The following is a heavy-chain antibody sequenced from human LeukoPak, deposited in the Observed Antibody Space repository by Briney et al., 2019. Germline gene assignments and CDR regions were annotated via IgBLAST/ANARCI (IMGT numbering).Heavy chain of an antibody. Sequence: GGSLRLSCAASGFTFSSYGMHWVRRAPGKGLEWVAVIWYDGSNKYYADSVKGRFTISRDNSKNTLYLQMNSLRAEDATVYYCAKDRAGGYDSGGIDYWGQGTLVTVSS. V-gene: IGHV3-33*06. CDR1: GFTFSSYG. D-gene: IGHD5-12*01. CDR2: IWYDGSNK. CDR3: AKDRAGGYDSGGIDY. J-gene: IGHJ4*02.